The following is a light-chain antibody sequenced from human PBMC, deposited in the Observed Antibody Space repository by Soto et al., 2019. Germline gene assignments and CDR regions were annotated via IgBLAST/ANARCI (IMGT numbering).Light chain of an antibody. V-gene: IGLV2-14*01. CDR2: EVS. J-gene: IGLJ1*01. Sequence: QSALTQPASVSGSPGQTITISCTGTSSDVGTFKYVSWYQQHPGKAPKLLIYEVSNWPSGVSNRFSGSKSGNTASLTISGLQAEDEADYYCSSHSNRGKLYVFGTGTKLTVL. CDR1: SSDVGTFKY. CDR3: SSHSNRGKLYV.